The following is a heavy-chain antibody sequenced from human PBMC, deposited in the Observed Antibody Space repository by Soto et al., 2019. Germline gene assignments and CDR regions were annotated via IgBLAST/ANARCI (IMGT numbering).Heavy chain of an antibody. D-gene: IGHD3-10*01. J-gene: IGHJ6*02. Sequence: QVQLVESGGGVVQPGRSLRLSCAASGFTFSTFSMHWVRQAPGKGLEWLTVISSDGGNKYSADSVKGQFTISRDNSKNTLYLQMNSLRVEATAVYYCARVRVPYYGSGSNYKGYSYYAMDVWGQGTTVTVSS. CDR2: ISSDGGNK. CDR3: ARVRVPYYGSGSNYKGYSYYAMDV. V-gene: IGHV3-30-3*01. CDR1: GFTFSTFS.